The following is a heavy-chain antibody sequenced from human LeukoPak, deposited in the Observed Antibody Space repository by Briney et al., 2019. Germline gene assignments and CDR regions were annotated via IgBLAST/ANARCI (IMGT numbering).Heavy chain of an antibody. CDR3: ASVFDWSSDY. D-gene: IGHD3-9*01. CDR2: INYSGST. V-gene: IGHV4-34*01. J-gene: IGHJ4*02. Sequence: SETLSLTCAVYGGSFSGYYWSWIRQPPGKGLEWIGEINYSGSTNYNPSLKSRVTISVDTSKNQFALKMSSVTAADMAVYYWASVFDWSSDYWGQGTLVTVSS. CDR1: GGSFSGYY.